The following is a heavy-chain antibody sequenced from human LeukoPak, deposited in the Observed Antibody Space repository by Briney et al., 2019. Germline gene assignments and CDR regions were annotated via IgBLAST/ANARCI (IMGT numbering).Heavy chain of an antibody. V-gene: IGHV4-39*07. CDR3: ARLKDY. Sequence: SETLSLTCTVSGGSISSSYYYWGWIRQPPGKGLEWIGSIYYSGSTNYNPSLKSRVTISVDTSKNQFSLKLSSVTAADTAVYYCARLKDYWGQGTLVTVSS. CDR1: GGSISSSYYY. CDR2: IYYSGST. J-gene: IGHJ4*02.